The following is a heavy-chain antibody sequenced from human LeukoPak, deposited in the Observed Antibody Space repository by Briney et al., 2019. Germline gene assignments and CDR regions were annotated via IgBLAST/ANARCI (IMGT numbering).Heavy chain of an antibody. D-gene: IGHD6-19*01. V-gene: IGHV3-23*01. Sequence: GGSLRLSCAASGFTFSSYAMSWVRQAPGKGQEWVSAISGSGGSTYYADSVKGRFTISRDNSKNTLYLQMNSLRAEDTAVYYCAKGGDRTRAVVADYWGQGTLVTVSS. CDR1: GFTFSSYA. J-gene: IGHJ4*02. CDR2: ISGSGGST. CDR3: AKGGDRTRAVVADY.